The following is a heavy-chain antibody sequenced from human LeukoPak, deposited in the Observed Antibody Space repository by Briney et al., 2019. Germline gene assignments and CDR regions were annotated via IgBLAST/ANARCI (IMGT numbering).Heavy chain of an antibody. CDR1: GGSISSGGYY. Sequence: SETLSLTCTVSGGSISSGGYYWSWIRQHPEKGLEWIGYIYYSGSTYYNPSLKSRVTISVDTSKNQFSLKLSSVTAADTAVYYCARVLWFGELPIYYFDYWGQGTLVTVSS. CDR3: ARVLWFGELPIYYFDY. CDR2: IYYSGST. D-gene: IGHD3-10*01. V-gene: IGHV4-31*03. J-gene: IGHJ4*02.